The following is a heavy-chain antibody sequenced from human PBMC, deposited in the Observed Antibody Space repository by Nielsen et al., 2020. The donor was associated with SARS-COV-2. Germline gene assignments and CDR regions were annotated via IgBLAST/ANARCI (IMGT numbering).Heavy chain of an antibody. J-gene: IGHJ5*02. CDR3: TRHPDFYCSGGSCPQVGWFDP. D-gene: IGHD2-15*01. V-gene: IGHV3-73*01. Sequence: GESLKISCAASGFTFSGSAMHWVRQASGKGLEWVGRIRSKANSYATAYAASVKGRFTISRDDSKNTAYLQMNSLKTEDTAVYYCTRHPDFYCSGGSCPQVGWFDPWGQGTLVTVSS. CDR2: IRSKANSYAT. CDR1: GFTFSGSA.